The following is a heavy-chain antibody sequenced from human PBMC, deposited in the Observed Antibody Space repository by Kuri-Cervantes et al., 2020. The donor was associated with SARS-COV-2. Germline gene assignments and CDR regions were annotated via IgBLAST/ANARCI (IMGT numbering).Heavy chain of an antibody. Sequence: GGSLRLSCGGTGFTFSSYSMNWVRQAPGKGLEWVGFIRSKAYGGTTEYAASVKGRFTISRDDSKSIAYLQMNSLKTEDTAVYYCTRVGHSSSWDYYYYMDVWGKGTTVTVSS. CDR1: GFTFSSYS. D-gene: IGHD6-6*01. CDR3: TRVGHSSSWDYYYYMDV. CDR2: IRSKAYGGTT. V-gene: IGHV3-49*04. J-gene: IGHJ6*03.